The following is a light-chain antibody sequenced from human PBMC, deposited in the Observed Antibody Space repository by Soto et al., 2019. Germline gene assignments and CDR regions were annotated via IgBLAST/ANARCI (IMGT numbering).Light chain of an antibody. CDR2: GAS. CDR3: QQLNTVPPFFT. J-gene: IGKJ3*01. V-gene: IGKV1-9*01. Sequence: DIQLTQSPSFLSASVGDRVTITCRASQGIRSYLAWYQQRPGKPPELLIYGASTLRPGGASRFSGSGSGTEFTLTISSLQPEDFATYVCQQLNTVPPFFTFGPGTKVDIK. CDR1: QGIRSY.